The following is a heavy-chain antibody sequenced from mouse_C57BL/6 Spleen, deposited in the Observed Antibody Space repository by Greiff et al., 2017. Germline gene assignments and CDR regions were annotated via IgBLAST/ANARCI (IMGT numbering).Heavy chain of an antibody. J-gene: IGHJ1*03. CDR3: ARNPYDYDVDWYFDG. CDR2: IYPRDGST. V-gene: IGHV1-78*01. Sequence: QVQLQQSDAELVKPGASVKISCKVSGYTFTDHTIHWMKQRPEQGLEWIGYIYPRDGSTKYNEKFKGKATLTADKSSSTAYMQLNSLTSEDSAVYFCARNPYDYDVDWYFDGWGTGTTVTVSS. CDR1: GYTFTDHT. D-gene: IGHD2-4*01.